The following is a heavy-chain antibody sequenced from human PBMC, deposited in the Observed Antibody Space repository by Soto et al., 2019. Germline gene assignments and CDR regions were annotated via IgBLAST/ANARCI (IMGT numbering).Heavy chain of an antibody. J-gene: IGHJ4*02. CDR2: ITTSGTTI. CDR3: ARVNYDG. V-gene: IGHV3-48*03. D-gene: IGHD3-16*01. CDR1: GFTFSSSE. Sequence: EVQLVESGGGLVQPGGSLRLSCAASGFTFSSSEMNWVRQAPGKGLEWLSYITTSGTTIYYADSVKGRFTISRDNAKNSLYLQMNSLRAEDTAVYYCARVNYDGWGQGTLVTVSS.